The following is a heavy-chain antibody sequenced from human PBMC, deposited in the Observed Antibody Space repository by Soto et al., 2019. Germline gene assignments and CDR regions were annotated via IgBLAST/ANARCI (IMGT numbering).Heavy chain of an antibody. D-gene: IGHD1-26*01. Sequence: GGSLRLSCAASGFTFSSYEMNWVRQAPGKGLEWVSYISSSGSTIYYADSVKGRFTISRDNAKNSLYLQMDSLRAEDTAVYYCAREGEYGSNKWGQGTLVTVSS. J-gene: IGHJ1*01. CDR3: AREGEYGSNK. CDR1: GFTFSSYE. CDR2: ISSSGSTI. V-gene: IGHV3-48*03.